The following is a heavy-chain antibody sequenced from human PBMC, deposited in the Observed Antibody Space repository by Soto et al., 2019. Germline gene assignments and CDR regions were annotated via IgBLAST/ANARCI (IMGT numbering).Heavy chain of an antibody. CDR3: ARGLRPKMYSSSGYWFDP. CDR1: GGSFSGYY. Sequence: SETLSLTCAVDGGSFSGYYWSWIRQPPGKGLEWIGEINHSGSTNYNPSLKSRVTISVDTSKNQFSLKLSSVTAADTAVYYCARGLRPKMYSSSGYWFDPWGQGTLVTVSS. D-gene: IGHD6-6*01. CDR2: INHSGST. V-gene: IGHV4-34*01. J-gene: IGHJ5*02.